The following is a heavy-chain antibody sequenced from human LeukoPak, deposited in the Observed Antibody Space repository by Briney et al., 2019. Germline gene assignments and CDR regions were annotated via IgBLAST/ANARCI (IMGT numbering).Heavy chain of an antibody. Sequence: PGKSLRLSCEASGFTFSSYGMNWVRQAPGKGLEWVALISYDGSNKYYADSVQGRFTISRDNSKNTLYLQINSLRAEDTAVYYCARDLWGITIFGPFDYWGQGTLVTVSS. CDR2: ISYDGSNK. D-gene: IGHD3-3*01. CDR1: GFTFSSYG. CDR3: ARDLWGITIFGPFDY. V-gene: IGHV3-30*03. J-gene: IGHJ4*02.